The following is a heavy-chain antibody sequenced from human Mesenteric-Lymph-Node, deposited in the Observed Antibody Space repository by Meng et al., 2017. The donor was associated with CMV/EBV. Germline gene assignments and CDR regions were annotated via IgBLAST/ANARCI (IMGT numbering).Heavy chain of an antibody. CDR2: INSDGSST. V-gene: IGHV3-74*01. D-gene: IGHD3-3*01. CDR3: AKGGDFWSGDSPN. CDR1: GFTFSSYW. J-gene: IGHJ4*02. Sequence: GESLKISCAASGFTFSSYWMHWVRQAPGKGLVWVSRINSDGSSTSYADSVKGRFTISRDNAKNTLYLQMNSLRAEDTAVYYCAKGGDFWSGDSPNWGQGTLVTVSS.